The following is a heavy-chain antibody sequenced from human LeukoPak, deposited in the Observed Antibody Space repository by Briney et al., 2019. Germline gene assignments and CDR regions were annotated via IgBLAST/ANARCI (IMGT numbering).Heavy chain of an antibody. CDR2: IYYSGST. J-gene: IGHJ2*01. CDR3: AKFRLPGIGLRDWFFDL. Sequence: SETLSLTCTVSGGSISGYYWSWIRQPPGKGLEWIGYIYYSGSTNYNPSLKSRVTISVDTSKNQFSLKLSSVTAADTAVYYCAKFRLPGIGLRDWFFDLWGRGALVTVPS. D-gene: IGHD3-10*01. CDR1: GGSISGYY. V-gene: IGHV4-59*08.